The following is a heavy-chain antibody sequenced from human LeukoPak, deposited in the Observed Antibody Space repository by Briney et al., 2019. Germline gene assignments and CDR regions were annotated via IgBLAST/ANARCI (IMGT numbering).Heavy chain of an antibody. Sequence: GGSLRLSCAASGFTFSSYAMHWVRQAPGKGLEWVAVISYDGSNKYYADSVKGRFTISRDNSKNTLYLQMNSLRAEDTAVYYCARGNWNDGYYFDYWGQGTLVTVSS. CDR1: GFTFSSYA. J-gene: IGHJ4*02. CDR3: ARGNWNDGYYFDY. V-gene: IGHV3-30-3*01. D-gene: IGHD1-1*01. CDR2: ISYDGSNK.